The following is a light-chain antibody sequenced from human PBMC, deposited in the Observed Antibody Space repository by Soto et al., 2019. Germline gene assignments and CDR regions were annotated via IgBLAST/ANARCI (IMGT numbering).Light chain of an antibody. Sequence: QSILTQPPSASGTPGQRVTISCSGSTSNIGENTVNWYRQFPGTAPKVLIYGDNQRPSAVPDRFSGSKSGTSASLAIYGLQSEDEADYYCASWDDSLSVWVFGGGTKLTVL. CDR2: GDN. J-gene: IGLJ3*02. CDR3: ASWDDSLSVWV. V-gene: IGLV1-44*01. CDR1: TSNIGENT.